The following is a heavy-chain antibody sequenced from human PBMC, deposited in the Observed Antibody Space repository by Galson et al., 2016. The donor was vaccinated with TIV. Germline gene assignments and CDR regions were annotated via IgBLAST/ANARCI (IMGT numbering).Heavy chain of an antibody. Sequence: SVKVSCKASGYIFTDYYIRWVRQAPGQGLEWMGWITPINGDTKYAQKFQGRVAMTRDKSISTAYLELTRVTTDDTAVYYCARDRNTYYFDIPFDYWGQGTQVTVSS. D-gene: IGHD3-9*01. CDR2: ITPINGDT. CDR1: GYIFTDYY. CDR3: ARDRNTYYFDIPFDY. J-gene: IGHJ4*02. V-gene: IGHV1-2*02.